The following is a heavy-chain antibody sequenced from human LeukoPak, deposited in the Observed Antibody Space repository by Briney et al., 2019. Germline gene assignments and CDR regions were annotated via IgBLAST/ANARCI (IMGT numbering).Heavy chain of an antibody. CDR2: IYYSGST. J-gene: IGHJ4*02. V-gene: IGHV4-59*01. Sequence: KPSETLSLTCTVSGGSISSYYWSWIRQPPGKGLEWIGYIYYSGSTNYNPSLKSRVTISVDTSKNQFSLKLSSVTAADTAVYYCARESTGYYFDYWGQGTLVTVSS. CDR3: ARESTGYYFDY. D-gene: IGHD1-14*01. CDR1: GGSISSYY.